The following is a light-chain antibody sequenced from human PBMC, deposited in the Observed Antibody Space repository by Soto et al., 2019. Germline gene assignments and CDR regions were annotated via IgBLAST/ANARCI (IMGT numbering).Light chain of an antibody. Sequence: QSVLTQPPSASGSPGQSVTISCTGTSSDVGAYNYVSWYQHHPGKAPKLMVYEVNKRPSGAPDRFSGSKSGNTASLTVSGLQAEDVADYYCTSHAGTINFPYIFGTGTKVTVL. CDR2: EVN. V-gene: IGLV2-8*01. J-gene: IGLJ1*01. CDR1: SSDVGAYNY. CDR3: TSHAGTINFPYI.